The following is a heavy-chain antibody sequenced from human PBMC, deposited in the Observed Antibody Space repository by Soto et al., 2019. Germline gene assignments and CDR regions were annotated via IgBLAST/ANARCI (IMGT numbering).Heavy chain of an antibody. CDR3: ARGARWSALKPATGFDP. J-gene: IGHJ5*02. Sequence: QVQLVESGGGVVQPGRSLRLSCAASGFTFSSYGMHWVLQAPGKGLEWVAVIWYDGSNKYYADSVKGRFTISRDNSKNTLYLQMNSLRAEDTAVYYCARGARWSALKPATGFDPWGQGTLVTVSS. CDR2: IWYDGSNK. D-gene: IGHD2-15*01. V-gene: IGHV3-33*01. CDR1: GFTFSSYG.